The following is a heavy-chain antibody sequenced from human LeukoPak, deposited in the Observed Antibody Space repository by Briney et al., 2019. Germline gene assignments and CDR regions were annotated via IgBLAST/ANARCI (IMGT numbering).Heavy chain of an antibody. CDR3: AKWGMYVWGSYRHDAFDI. V-gene: IGHV3-23*01. CDR1: GFTFSSYA. Sequence: GGSLRLSCAASGFTFSSYALSWVRQAPGKGLEWVSAISGSGGSTYYADSVKGRFTISRDNSKNTLYLQMNSLRAEDTAVYYCAKWGMYVWGSYRHDAFDIWGQGTMVTVSS. CDR2: ISGSGGST. D-gene: IGHD3-16*02. J-gene: IGHJ3*02.